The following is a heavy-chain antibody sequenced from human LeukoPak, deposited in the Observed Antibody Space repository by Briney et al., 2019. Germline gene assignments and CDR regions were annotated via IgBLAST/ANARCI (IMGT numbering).Heavy chain of an antibody. Sequence: GGSLRLSCAASGFTVSSNYMSWVRQAPGKGLEWVSAISGSGGSTYYADSVKGRFTISRDNSKNTLYLQMNSLRAEDTAVYYCAKSPTYYDFWSGLDYWGQGTLVTVSS. CDR1: GFTVSSNY. CDR2: ISGSGGST. CDR3: AKSPTYYDFWSGLDY. D-gene: IGHD3-3*01. J-gene: IGHJ4*02. V-gene: IGHV3-23*01.